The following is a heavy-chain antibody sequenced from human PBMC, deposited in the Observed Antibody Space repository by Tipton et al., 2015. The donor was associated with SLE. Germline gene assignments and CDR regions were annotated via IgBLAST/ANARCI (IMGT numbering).Heavy chain of an antibody. CDR2: IYYSGST. CDR1: GGSISSGGYY. J-gene: IGHJ5*02. CDR3: ARRGVTGTTGWFDP. Sequence: TLSLTCTVSGGSISSGGYYWSWIRQHPGKGLEWIGYIYYSGSTYYNPSLKSRVTISVDTSKNQFSLKLSSVTAADTAVYYCARRGVTGTTGWFDPWGQGTLVTVSS. D-gene: IGHD1-7*01. V-gene: IGHV4-31*03.